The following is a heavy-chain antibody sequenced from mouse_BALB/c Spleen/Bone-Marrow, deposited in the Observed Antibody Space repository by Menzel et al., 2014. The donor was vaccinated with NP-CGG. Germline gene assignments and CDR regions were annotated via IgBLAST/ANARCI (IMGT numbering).Heavy chain of an antibody. Sequence: QVQLQQSGAELAKPGASMQLSCKASGYTFTSYWMHWVKQRPGQGLEWIGYINPITGYIEYNQKFKDKATLAADRSSSTAYMQLSSLTSEDSAVYYCARSKYGNYVGFDYWGQGTTLTVSS. D-gene: IGHD2-10*02. CDR3: ARSKYGNYVGFDY. J-gene: IGHJ2*01. CDR2: INPITGYI. CDR1: GYTFTSYW. V-gene: IGHV1-7*01.